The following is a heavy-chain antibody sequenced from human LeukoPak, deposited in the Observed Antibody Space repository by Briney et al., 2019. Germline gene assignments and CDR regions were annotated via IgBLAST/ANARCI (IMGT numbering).Heavy chain of an antibody. CDR3: ARQELLWFGGLNWFDP. CDR2: IYPGDSDT. CDR1: GYSFTSYW. D-gene: IGHD3-10*01. V-gene: IGHV5-51*01. J-gene: IGHJ5*02. Sequence: GESLKISCKGSGYSFTSYWIGWVRQMPGKGLEWMGIIYPGDSDTRYSPSFQGQVTISADKSISIAYLQWSSLKASDTAMYYCARQELLWFGGLNWFDPWGQGTLVTVSS.